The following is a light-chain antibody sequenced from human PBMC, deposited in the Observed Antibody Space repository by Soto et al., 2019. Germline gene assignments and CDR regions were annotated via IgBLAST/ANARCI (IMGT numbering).Light chain of an antibody. CDR2: TAS. Sequence: EIVLTQSPGTLSLSPGERATLSCRASQSVGNNYLAWYQQKPGQAPRLLIHTASSRATGIPDRFSGSGSGTDFTLTISRLEPDDFAVYYCHQHAVSPLTFGRGTKVEIK. J-gene: IGKJ4*01. V-gene: IGKV3-20*01. CDR1: QSVGNNY. CDR3: HQHAVSPLT.